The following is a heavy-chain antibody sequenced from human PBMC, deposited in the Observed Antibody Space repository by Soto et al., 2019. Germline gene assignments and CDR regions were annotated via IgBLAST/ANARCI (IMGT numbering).Heavy chain of an antibody. V-gene: IGHV1-69*01. CDR3: ARDQLVGAPQYWFDP. D-gene: IGHD1-26*01. J-gene: IGHJ5*02. CDR1: GGTFSSYA. CDR2: IIPIFGTA. Sequence: QVQLVQSGAEVKKPGSSVKVSCKSSGGTFSSYAISWVRQAPGQGLEWMGGIIPIFGTANYAQKFQGRVTIAADESTSTSYRELSSLRSEDTAVYYCARDQLVGAPQYWFDPWGQGTLVTVSS.